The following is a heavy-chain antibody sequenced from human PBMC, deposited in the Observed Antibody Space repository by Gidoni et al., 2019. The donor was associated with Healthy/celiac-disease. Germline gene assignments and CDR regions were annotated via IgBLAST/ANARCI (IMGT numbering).Heavy chain of an antibody. J-gene: IGHJ5*02. Sequence: QVQLVASGGGLVNHGGSLRLSCAASGFPFSDYYMSWIRQAPGKGLEWVSYSSSSGSTIYYADSVKGRFTISRDNARNSLYLQMNSLRAEDTAVYYCARDRGIVVVVAATRFDPWGQGTLVTVSS. CDR1: GFPFSDYY. V-gene: IGHV3-11*01. CDR2: SSSSGSTI. CDR3: ARDRGIVVVVAATRFDP. D-gene: IGHD2-15*01.